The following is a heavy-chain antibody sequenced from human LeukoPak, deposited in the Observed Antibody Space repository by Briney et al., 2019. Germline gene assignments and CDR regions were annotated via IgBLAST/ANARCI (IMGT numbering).Heavy chain of an antibody. Sequence: SQTLSLTCTVSGGSISSGGYYWSWIRQHPGKGLEWIGYIYYSGSTYYNPSLKSRLTISVDTSKNQFSLKLNSVTAADTAVYYCARSVLRFLEWSAYYFDYWGQGTLVTVSS. CDR2: IYYSGST. D-gene: IGHD3-3*01. J-gene: IGHJ4*02. CDR1: GGSISSGGYY. CDR3: ARSVLRFLEWSAYYFDY. V-gene: IGHV4-30-4*08.